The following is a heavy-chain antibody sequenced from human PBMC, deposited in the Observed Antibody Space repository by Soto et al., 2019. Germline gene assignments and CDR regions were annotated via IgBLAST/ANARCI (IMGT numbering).Heavy chain of an antibody. V-gene: IGHV4-61*01. J-gene: IGHJ6*02. CDR2: IYYSGST. Sequence: PSETLSLTCTVSGGSVSSGSYYWSWIRQPPGKGLEWIGYIYYSGSTNYNPSLKSRVTISVDTSKNQFSLKLSSVTAADTAVYYCAGGSMTTVTSWIYYYYGMDVWGQGTTVTVSS. CDR1: GGSVSSGSYY. CDR3: AGGSMTTVTSWIYYYYGMDV. D-gene: IGHD4-4*01.